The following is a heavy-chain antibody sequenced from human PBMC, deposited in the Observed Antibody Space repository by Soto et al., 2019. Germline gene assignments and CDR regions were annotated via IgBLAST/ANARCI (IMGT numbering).Heavy chain of an antibody. D-gene: IGHD3-16*01. Sequence: PGGSLRLSCAASGLSFSDYDMSWIRQAPGKGLEWLGYISASGTTISIADSVKGRFTISRDNAKNSLYLHMNSLRVDDAAVYYCAGPTWRGSPACFDYWGRGTLVTVSS. CDR2: ISASGTTI. V-gene: IGHV3-11*01. J-gene: IGHJ4*02. CDR3: AGPTWRGSPACFDY. CDR1: GLSFSDYD.